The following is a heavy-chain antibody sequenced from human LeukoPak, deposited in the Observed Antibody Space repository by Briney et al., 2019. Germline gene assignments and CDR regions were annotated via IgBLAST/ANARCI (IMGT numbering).Heavy chain of an antibody. CDR3: ARDYDFWSGYYYYYYYGMDV. V-gene: IGHV3-30*04. CDR1: GFTFSSYA. Sequence: PGGSLRLSCAASGFTFSSYAMHWVRQAPGKGLEWVAVISYDGSNKYYADSVKGRFTISRDNSKNTLYLQMNSLRAEDTAVYYCARDYDFWSGYYYYYYYGMDVWGQGTTVTVSS. D-gene: IGHD3-3*01. CDR2: ISYDGSNK. J-gene: IGHJ6*02.